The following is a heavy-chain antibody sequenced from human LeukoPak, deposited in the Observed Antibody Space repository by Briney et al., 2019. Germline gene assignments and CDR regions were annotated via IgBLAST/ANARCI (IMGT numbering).Heavy chain of an antibody. CDR2: INSDGSST. Sequence: PGGSLRLSCAASGFTFSSYWMHWVRQAPGKGLVWVSRINSDGSSTSYADSVKGRFTISRDNAKNTLYLQMNSLRAEDAAVYYCASSTPLTGTKIDYWGQGTLVTVSS. CDR1: GFTFSSYW. CDR3: ASSTPLTGTKIDY. D-gene: IGHD1-7*01. V-gene: IGHV3-74*01. J-gene: IGHJ4*02.